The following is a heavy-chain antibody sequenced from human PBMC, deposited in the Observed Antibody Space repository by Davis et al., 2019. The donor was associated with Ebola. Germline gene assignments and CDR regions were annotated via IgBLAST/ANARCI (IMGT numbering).Heavy chain of an antibody. CDR1: GGTFSSYA. D-gene: IGHD6-13*01. J-gene: IGHJ4*02. CDR2: IPLFFGIA. CDR3: ARDLAGIAAAGGDY. Sequence: SAPVSCKASGGTFSSYAISCVRQPPPHGLECTGVIPLFFGIANYAQKFQGRVTITADKSTSTAYMELSSLRSEDTAVYYCARDLAGIAAAGGDYWGQGTLVTVSS. V-gene: IGHV1-69*10.